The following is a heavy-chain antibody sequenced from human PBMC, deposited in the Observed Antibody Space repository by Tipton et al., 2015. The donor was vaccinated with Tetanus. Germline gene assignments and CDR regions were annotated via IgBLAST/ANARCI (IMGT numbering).Heavy chain of an antibody. V-gene: IGHV4-59*01. CDR3: ARKQASCYGGCWFDP. J-gene: IGHJ5*02. D-gene: IGHD2-2*01. CDR1: GGSMSNNY. CDR2: IFHSGST. Sequence: TLSLTCTVSGGSMSNNYWSWIRQPPGKGLEWIAYIFHSGSTNYSPSLKSRVAISMDTSKNQISLKLSSVTAADTAVYYCARKQASCYGGCWFDPWGQGTLVTVSS.